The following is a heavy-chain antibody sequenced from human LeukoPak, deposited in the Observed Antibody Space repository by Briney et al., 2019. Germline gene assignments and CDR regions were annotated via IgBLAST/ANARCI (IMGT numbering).Heavy chain of an antibody. D-gene: IGHD5-24*01. Sequence: PGGSLRLSCAASGFTFSSYSMNWVRQAPGKGLEWVAVISYDGSNKYYADSVKGRFTISRDNSKNTLYLQMNSLRAEDTAVYYCARDGKRWLQLYYFDYWGQGTLVTVSS. V-gene: IGHV3-30*03. CDR3: ARDGKRWLQLYYFDY. CDR1: GFTFSSYS. CDR2: ISYDGSNK. J-gene: IGHJ4*02.